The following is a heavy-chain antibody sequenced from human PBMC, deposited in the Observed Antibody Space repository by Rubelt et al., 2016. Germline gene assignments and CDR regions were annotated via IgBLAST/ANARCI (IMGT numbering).Heavy chain of an antibody. CDR1: GGSFSGYY. Sequence: QVQLQQWGAGLLKPSETLSLTCAVYGGSFSGYYWSWIRQPPGKGLEWIGEINHSGSTNYNPSLKSRVTREVGTSKTQFSLKLGPVTAADTAVYYCARGLARAAAAPRRLWFDPWGQGTLVTVSS. V-gene: IGHV4-34*01. D-gene: IGHD6-13*01. CDR2: INHSGST. J-gene: IGHJ5*02. CDR3: ARGLARAAAAPRRLWFDP.